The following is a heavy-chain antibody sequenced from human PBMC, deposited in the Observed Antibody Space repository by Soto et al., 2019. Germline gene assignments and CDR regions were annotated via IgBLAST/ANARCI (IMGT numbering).Heavy chain of an antibody. CDR3: AGIAVAGTSVMFGFY. V-gene: IGHV3-9*01. Sequence: GGSLRLSCAASGFTFDDYAMHWVGQAPGKGLEWVSGISWNGGSIGYADSVRGRFTISRDNAKNSLYLQMKSLRAEDTALYYCAGIAVAGTSVMFGFYWGQGTPVTVSS. CDR2: ISWNGGSI. D-gene: IGHD6-19*01. J-gene: IGHJ4*02. CDR1: GFTFDDYA.